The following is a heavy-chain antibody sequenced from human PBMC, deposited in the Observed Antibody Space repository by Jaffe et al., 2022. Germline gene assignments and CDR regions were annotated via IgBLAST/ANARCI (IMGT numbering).Heavy chain of an antibody. CDR3: ATRTPGYYNWSSAFDI. CDR1: GLSFSAYT. Sequence: QVQLVQSGAEVKKPGSSVKVSCKASGLSFSAYTFTWVRQAPGQGLEWMGRITPVLGFSFYAQTFQGRVTISADKSASTAYVELSSLRFEDTAVYYCATRTPGYYNWSSAFDIWGQGTMLTVSS. V-gene: IGHV1-69*02. D-gene: IGHD3-9*01. CDR2: ITPVLGFS. J-gene: IGHJ3*02.